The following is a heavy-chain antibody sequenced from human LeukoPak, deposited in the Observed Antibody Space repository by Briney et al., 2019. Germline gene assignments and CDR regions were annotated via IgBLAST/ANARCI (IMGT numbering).Heavy chain of an antibody. CDR1: GGSISSSSYY. J-gene: IGHJ5*02. V-gene: IGHV4-39*07. D-gene: IGHD1-26*01. CDR2: IYYSGST. Sequence: PSETLSLTCTVSGGSISSSSYYWGWIRQPPGKELEWIGSIYYSGSTYYNPSLKSRVTISVDTSKDQFSLKLSSVTAADTAVYYCAREDGRELLPFDPWGQGTLVTVSS. CDR3: AREDGRELLPFDP.